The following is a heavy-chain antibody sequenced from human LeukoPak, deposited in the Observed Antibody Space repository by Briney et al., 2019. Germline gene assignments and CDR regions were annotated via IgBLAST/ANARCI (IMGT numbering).Heavy chain of an antibody. J-gene: IGHJ3*02. CDR3: ASAIGQLVLYSAFDI. CDR2: IIPIFDTA. V-gene: IGHV1-69*01. Sequence: EASVKVSCKASGGTFSSYGISWVRQAPGQGLEWMGGIIPIFDTANYAQKFQGRVTITADESTSTAYMELSSLRSEDTAVYYCASAIGQLVLYSAFDIWGQGTMVTVSS. D-gene: IGHD6-6*01. CDR1: GGTFSSYG.